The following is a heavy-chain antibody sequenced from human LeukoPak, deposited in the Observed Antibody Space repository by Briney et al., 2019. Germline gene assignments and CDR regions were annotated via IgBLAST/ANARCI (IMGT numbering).Heavy chain of an antibody. CDR3: ARGAYYDSSGYYYRDYYYYMDV. CDR1: GRSFSGYY. V-gene: IGHV4-34*01. D-gene: IGHD3-22*01. CDR2: INHSGST. J-gene: IGHJ6*03. Sequence: SETLSLTCAVYGRSFSGYYWSWIRQPPGKGLEWIGEINHSGSTNYNPSLKSRVTISVDTSKNQFSLKLSSVTAADTAVYYCARGAYYDSSGYYYRDYYYYMDVWGKGTTVTVSS.